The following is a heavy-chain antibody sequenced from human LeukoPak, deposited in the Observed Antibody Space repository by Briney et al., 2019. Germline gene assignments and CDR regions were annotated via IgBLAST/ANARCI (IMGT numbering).Heavy chain of an antibody. J-gene: IGHJ4*02. V-gene: IGHV1-46*01. CDR1: GYTFTSYA. CDR2: INPSGGST. CDR3: ARDLSFNQWLVSIDY. D-gene: IGHD6-19*01. Sequence: ASVKVSCKASGYTFTSYAMNWVRQAPGQGLEWMGIINPSGGSTSYAQKFQGRVTMTRDMSTSTVYMELSSLRSEDTAVYYCARDLSFNQWLVSIDYWGQGTLVTVSS.